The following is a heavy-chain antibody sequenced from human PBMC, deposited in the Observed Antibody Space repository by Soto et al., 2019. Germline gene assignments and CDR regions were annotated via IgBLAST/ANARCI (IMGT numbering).Heavy chain of an antibody. CDR2: ISGTGGST. Sequence: PGGSLRLSCAASGFTFTTAWINWVRQAPGKGLEWVSTISGTGGSTYYPDSVKGRFTISRDNSKNTVYLQMNSLRAEDAALYYCAKEMTSGYYLFDYWGQGTLVTVSS. CDR1: GFTFTTAW. J-gene: IGHJ4*02. D-gene: IGHD3-22*01. CDR3: AKEMTSGYYLFDY. V-gene: IGHV3-23*01.